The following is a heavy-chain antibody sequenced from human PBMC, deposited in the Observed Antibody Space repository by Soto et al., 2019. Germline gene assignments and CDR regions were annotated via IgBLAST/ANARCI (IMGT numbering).Heavy chain of an antibody. CDR1: NYRFSNYG. CDR3: ARDTHSYQSGSYDNAGMAV. J-gene: IGHJ6*02. CDR2: ISAYNGNT. D-gene: IGHD3-10*01. V-gene: IGHV1-18*01. Sequence: QDQLVQSGAEILKPGASVKVSCKTSNYRFSNYGVSWVRQAPGQGLEWMGRISAYNGNTNYAQKIKERVTLTTDTSTSTAYMELRSLRSDDTAVYYCARDTHSYQSGSYDNAGMAVWGQGTTVTVSS.